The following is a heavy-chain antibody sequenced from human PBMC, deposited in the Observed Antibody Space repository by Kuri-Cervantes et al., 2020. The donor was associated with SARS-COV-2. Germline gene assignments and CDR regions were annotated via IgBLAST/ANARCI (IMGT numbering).Heavy chain of an antibody. CDR1: GSTSDDYG. CDR3: SRDGKITAVWNYYYYGLDV. D-gene: IGHD5-24*01. V-gene: IGHV3-20*04. CDR2: INWNGGST. J-gene: IGHJ6*02. Sequence: GGSRRPSCAASGSTSDDYGMSWDRQAPGKGLEWVSGINWNGGSTGYADSVKGRFTVSRDNAKNSVYLQMNSLRAEDTAVYFCSRDGKITAVWNYYYYGLDVWGQGTTVTVSS.